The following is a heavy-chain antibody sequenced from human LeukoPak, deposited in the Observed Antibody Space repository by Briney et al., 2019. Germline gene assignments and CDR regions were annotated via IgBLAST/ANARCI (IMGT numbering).Heavy chain of an antibody. CDR1: GYTLTELS. CDR3: ARADVVVAGTEAFDM. Sequence: ASVKVSCKVSGYTLTELSMHWVRQAPGKGLEWMGGFDPEDGETIYAQKFQGRVTMTEDTSTDTAYMELSSLSSEDTAVYYCARADVVVAGTEAFDMWGQGTMVTVSS. CDR2: FDPEDGET. J-gene: IGHJ3*02. D-gene: IGHD6-19*01. V-gene: IGHV1-24*01.